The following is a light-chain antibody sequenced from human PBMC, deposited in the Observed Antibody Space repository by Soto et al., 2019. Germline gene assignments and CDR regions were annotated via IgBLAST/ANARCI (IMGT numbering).Light chain of an antibody. J-gene: IGKJ2*01. Sequence: DIQMTQSPSSLSASVGDRVTITCRASQTIAMYVNWFQQKPGKAPKLLIYTTSSLQSGVPPRFIGSGSETELTLTNSRRQPQDSATYYCQQRFTTPYTFGQGTKLEIK. V-gene: IGKV1-39*01. CDR2: TTS. CDR1: QTIAMY. CDR3: QQRFTTPYT.